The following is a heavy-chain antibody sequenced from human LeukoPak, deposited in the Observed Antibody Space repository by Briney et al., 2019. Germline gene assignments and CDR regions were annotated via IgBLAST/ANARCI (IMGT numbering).Heavy chain of an antibody. J-gene: IGHJ4*02. V-gene: IGHV1-18*01. D-gene: IGHD3-22*01. Sequence: ASVKVSCKASGYTFTSYDISWVRQAPGQGLEWMGWISAYNGNTNYAQKLQGRVTMTTDTSTSTAYMELRSLRSVDTAVYYCATSSGYYYGEYYWGQGTLVTVSS. CDR1: GYTFTSYD. CDR2: ISAYNGNT. CDR3: ATSSGYYYGEYY.